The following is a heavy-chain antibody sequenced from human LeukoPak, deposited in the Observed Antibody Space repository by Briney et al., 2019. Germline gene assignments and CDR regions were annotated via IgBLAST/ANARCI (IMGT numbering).Heavy chain of an antibody. CDR1: GGSITDNTYY. V-gene: IGHV4-39*01. CDR3: ARRRVAAAAGWSDP. J-gene: IGHJ5*02. Sequence: PSETLSLTCAVSGGSITDNTYYWGWIRQPPGEGLEWIGCIHNHGATYYDPSLKSRVTFSMDTSKNQVFLTLTSVTAADTAVYYCARRRVAAAAGWSDPWGQGTLVTVSS. D-gene: IGHD6-13*01. CDR2: IHNHGAT.